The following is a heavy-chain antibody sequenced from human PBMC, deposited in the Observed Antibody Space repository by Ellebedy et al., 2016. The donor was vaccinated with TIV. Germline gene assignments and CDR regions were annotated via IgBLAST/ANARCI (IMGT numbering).Heavy chain of an antibody. J-gene: IGHJ4*02. Sequence: GESLKISXAASGFTFSSYNMNWVRQAPGKGLEWVSYTSSSGSSTYYADSVKGRFTVSRDNAKNYLYLQMNSLRREDTALYYCTRAYSSSWSGYFDTWGQGTLVTVSS. V-gene: IGHV3-48*04. D-gene: IGHD6-13*01. CDR2: TSSSGSST. CDR3: TRAYSSSWSGYFDT. CDR1: GFTFSSYN.